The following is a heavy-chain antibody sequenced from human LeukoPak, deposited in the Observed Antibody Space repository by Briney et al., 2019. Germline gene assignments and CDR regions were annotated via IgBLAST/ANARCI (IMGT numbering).Heavy chain of an antibody. V-gene: IGHV3-23*01. CDR2: ISSSGVTS. CDR1: GFTFSSYG. CDR3: AKKGGLRNY. Sequence: GGSLRLSCAASGFTFSSYGMHWVRQAPGKGLEWVSTISSSGVTSYYADSVKGRFTISRDNSKTTLYLQMNSLRAEDTAVYYCAKKGGLRNYWGQGTLVTVSS. J-gene: IGHJ4*02. D-gene: IGHD3-16*01.